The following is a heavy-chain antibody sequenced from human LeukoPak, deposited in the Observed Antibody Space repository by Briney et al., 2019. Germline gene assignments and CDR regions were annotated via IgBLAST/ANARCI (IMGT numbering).Heavy chain of an antibody. CDR2: INPNSGGT. Sequence: ASVKVSCKASGYAFGAFDINWVRQAPGQGLEWMGWINPNSGGTNYAQKLQGRVTMTTDTSTSTAYMELRSLRSDDTAVYYCARGGYGGNVIRDYMDVWGKGTTVTVSS. CDR1: GYAFGAFD. CDR3: ARGGYGGNVIRDYMDV. D-gene: IGHD4-23*01. V-gene: IGHV1-18*01. J-gene: IGHJ6*03.